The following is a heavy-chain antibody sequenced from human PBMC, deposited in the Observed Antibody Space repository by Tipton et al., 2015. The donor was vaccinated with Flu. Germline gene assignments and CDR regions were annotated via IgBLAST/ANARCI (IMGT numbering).Heavy chain of an antibody. CDR1: GASVSTGRYY. CDR2: IYTAGTS. CDR3: AREMMHTTRFDS. Sequence: TLSLTCNVSGASVSTGRYYWSWVRQPAGEGLEWIGRIYTAGTSNYNPSLKSRVFISMDTSNNQFSLKLDSVTAADTALYYCAREMMHTTRFDSLGQGILVTVSS. V-gene: IGHV4-61*02. J-gene: IGHJ4*02. D-gene: IGHD1-1*01.